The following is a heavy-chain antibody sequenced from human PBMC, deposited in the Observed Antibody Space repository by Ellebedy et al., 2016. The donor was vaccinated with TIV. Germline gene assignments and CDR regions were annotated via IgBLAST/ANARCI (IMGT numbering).Heavy chain of an antibody. CDR2: IHYNGNT. Sequence: SETLSLXXSVSGGSMSSDTYYWSWIRQPPGKGLEWIGYIHYNGNTHYNPSLKSRVTISVDTSKNEFSLKMSSVTAADTAVYYCARDPAPGKYYYHGIDVWGQGTTVTVSS. CDR1: GGSMSSDTYY. CDR3: ARDPAPGKYYYHGIDV. J-gene: IGHJ6*02. V-gene: IGHV4-61*01.